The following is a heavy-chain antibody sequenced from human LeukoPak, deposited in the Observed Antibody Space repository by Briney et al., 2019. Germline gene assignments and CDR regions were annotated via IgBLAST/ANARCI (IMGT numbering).Heavy chain of an antibody. D-gene: IGHD3-16*02. J-gene: IGHJ4*02. CDR1: GFTFSDYA. V-gene: IGHV3-23*01. CDR2: ISDTGRRT. Sequence: GGSLRLSCAASGFTFSDYAMTWVRQAAGKGPEWVSSISDTGRRTYYTDSVKGRFTISRDDSKKAVYLEMSTLRAEDTAIYFCGRHDSFIPFWGQGTLVTVSS. CDR3: GRHDSFIPF.